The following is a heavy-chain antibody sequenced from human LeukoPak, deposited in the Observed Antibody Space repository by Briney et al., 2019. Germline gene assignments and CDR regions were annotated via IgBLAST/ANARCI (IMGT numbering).Heavy chain of an antibody. CDR2: ISSSRSTI. J-gene: IGHJ3*02. Sequence: GGSLRLSCAASGFTFSSYEMNWVRQAPGKGLEWVSYISSSRSTIYYADSVKGRFTISRDNAKNSLYLQMNSLRAEDTAVYYCARDGGIMTPDAFDIWGQGTMVTVSS. CDR1: GFTFSSYE. V-gene: IGHV3-48*03. CDR3: ARDGGIMTPDAFDI. D-gene: IGHD3-16*01.